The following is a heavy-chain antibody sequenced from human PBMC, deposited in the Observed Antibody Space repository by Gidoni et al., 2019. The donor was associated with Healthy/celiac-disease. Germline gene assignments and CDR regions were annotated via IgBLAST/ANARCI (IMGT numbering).Heavy chain of an antibody. CDR3: ARDGLPPLQWSWYYFDY. CDR1: GFTFSSYW. Sequence: EVQLVASGGGLVQPGGSLRLSCAASGFTFSSYWMSWVRQAPGKGLEWVANIKQDGSEKYYVDYVKGRCTISRDNAKNSLYLQMNSLRAEDTAVYYCARDGLPPLQWSWYYFDYWGQGTLVTVSS. D-gene: IGHD6-19*01. J-gene: IGHJ4*02. CDR2: IKQDGSEK. V-gene: IGHV3-7*01.